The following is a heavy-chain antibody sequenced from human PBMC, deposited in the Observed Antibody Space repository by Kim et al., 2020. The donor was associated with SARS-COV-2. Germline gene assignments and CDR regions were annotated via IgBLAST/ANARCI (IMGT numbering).Heavy chain of an antibody. CDR3: ARDLYSGSFYYYYGMDV. Sequence: KFQGRVTIPRDTSASTAYMELSSLRSEDTAIYYCARDLYSGSFYYYYGMDVWGRGTTVTVSS. J-gene: IGHJ6*02. D-gene: IGHD1-26*01. V-gene: IGHV1-3*01.